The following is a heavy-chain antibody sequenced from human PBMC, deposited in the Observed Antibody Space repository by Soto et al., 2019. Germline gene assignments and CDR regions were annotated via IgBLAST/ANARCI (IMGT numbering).Heavy chain of an antibody. CDR2: IYDSGST. CDR3: ARGSSSYYDYGMDV. D-gene: IGHD6-6*01. J-gene: IGHJ6*02. Sequence: QLQLQESGSGLVRPSQTLSLTCAVSGDSISRGGYSWTWIRQPPGKALEWIGNIYDSGSTSYNPSLKSRITISVDRCKHQFALRLTSVPAADTAVYFCARGSSSYYDYGMDVWGQETTVTLSS. V-gene: IGHV4-30-2*01. CDR1: GDSISRGGYS.